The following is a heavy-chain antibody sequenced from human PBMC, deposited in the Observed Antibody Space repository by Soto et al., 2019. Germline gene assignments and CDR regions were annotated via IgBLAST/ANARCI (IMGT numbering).Heavy chain of an antibody. J-gene: IGHJ5*02. CDR1: GYTLTELS. CDR2: FDPEDGET. V-gene: IGHV1-24*01. Sequence: ASVKVSCKVSGYTLTELSMHWVRQAPGKGLEWMGGFDPEDGETIYAQKLQGRVTMTEDTSTSTAYMELRSLRSEDTAVYYCARVLFVDYYDSSGYYWFDPWGQGTLVTVSS. D-gene: IGHD3-22*01. CDR3: ARVLFVDYYDSSGYYWFDP.